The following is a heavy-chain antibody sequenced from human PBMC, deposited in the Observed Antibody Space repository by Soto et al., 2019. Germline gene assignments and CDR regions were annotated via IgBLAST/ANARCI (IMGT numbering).Heavy chain of an antibody. CDR1: GYTCTSYA. V-gene: IGHV1-3*01. CDR3: PNAMVPGVDQNWFDP. CDR2: INAGNGNT. D-gene: IGHD3-10*01. Sequence: ASVEVSCKASGYTCTSYAMHWVRQAPGQRLEWMGWINAGNGNTKYSQKFEVRVTITRDTSASTAYMELSSLRSEDTAVYSCPNAMVPGVDQNWFDPWRQRTLVTVSS. J-gene: IGHJ5*02.